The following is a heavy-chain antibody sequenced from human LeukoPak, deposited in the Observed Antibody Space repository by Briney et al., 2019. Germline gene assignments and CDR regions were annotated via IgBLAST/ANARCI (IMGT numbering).Heavy chain of an antibody. CDR2: IYSGGST. CDR1: GFTVSSNY. J-gene: IGHJ4*02. D-gene: IGHD6-19*01. Sequence: GGSLRLSCAASGFTVSSNYMSWVRQAPGKGLEWVSVIYSGGSTYYADSVKGRFTISRDNSKNTLYLQMNSLRAEDTAVYYCARGLRYSSGWYYFDYWGQGTLVTVSS. V-gene: IGHV3-66*01. CDR3: ARGLRYSSGWYYFDY.